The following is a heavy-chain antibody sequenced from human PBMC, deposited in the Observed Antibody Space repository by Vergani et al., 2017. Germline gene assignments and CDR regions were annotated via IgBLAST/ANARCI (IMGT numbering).Heavy chain of an antibody. J-gene: IGHJ6*03. CDR1: GLNFNDAW. V-gene: IGHV3-30*03. Sequence: VQLVESGGGLLKPGDHVRLSCAVSGLNFNDAWMTWVRQAPGKGLEWVAVISDGGSNEHYVDSVKGRFTISRDNSKNTLYLQMNSLRAEDTAVYYCARDREGSGYYYMDVWGTGTTVTVS. D-gene: IGHD3-3*01. CDR2: ISDGGSNE. CDR3: ARDREGSGYYYMDV.